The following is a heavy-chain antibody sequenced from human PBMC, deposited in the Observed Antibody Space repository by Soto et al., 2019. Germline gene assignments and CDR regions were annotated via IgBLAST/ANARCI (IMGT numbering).Heavy chain of an antibody. Sequence: QLQLQESGPGLVKPSETLSLTCTVSGGSIRSGVYFWGWIRQPPGKGLEWIGSIYYSGSTYYNPSLKRRVPISLDTSRPQFSLKVNSVTAADTAVYYCAIAVACTSGWFDPWGQGTLVTVSS. CDR1: GGSIRSGVYF. D-gene: IGHD6-19*01. CDR2: IYYSGST. J-gene: IGHJ5*02. CDR3: AIAVACTSGWFDP. V-gene: IGHV4-39*02.